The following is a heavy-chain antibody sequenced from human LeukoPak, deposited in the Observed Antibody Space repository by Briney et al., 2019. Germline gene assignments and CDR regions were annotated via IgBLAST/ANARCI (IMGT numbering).Heavy chain of an antibody. CDR2: INHSGST. CDR1: GGSFSGYY. D-gene: IGHD5-24*01. V-gene: IGHV4-34*01. CDR3: ARRSRWLVPNYYYYYYMDV. J-gene: IGHJ6*03. Sequence: SETLSLTCAVYGGSFSGYYWSWIRQPPGKGLEWIGEINHSGSTNYNPSLKSRVTISVDTSKNQFSLKLSSVTAADTAVYYCARRSRWLVPNYYYYYYMDVWGKGTTVTISS.